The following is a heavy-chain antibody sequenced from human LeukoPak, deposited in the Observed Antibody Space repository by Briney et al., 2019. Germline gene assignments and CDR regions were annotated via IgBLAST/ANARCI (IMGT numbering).Heavy chain of an antibody. J-gene: IGHJ4*02. V-gene: IGHV4-61*08. D-gene: IGHD3-3*01. CDR1: GGSISSGGYY. Sequence: SETLSLTCTVSGGSISSGGYYWSWIRQPPGKGLEWIGYIYYSGSTNYNPSLKSRVTISVDTSKNQFSLKLSSVTAADTAVYYCARAETYYDFWSGYYTGFDYWGQGTLVTVSS. CDR2: IYYSGST. CDR3: ARAETYYDFWSGYYTGFDY.